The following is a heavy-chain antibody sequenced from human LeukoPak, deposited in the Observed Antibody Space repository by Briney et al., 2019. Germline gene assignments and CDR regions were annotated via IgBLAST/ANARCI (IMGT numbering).Heavy chain of an antibody. CDR2: IYSGGST. CDR1: GFTVSSNY. J-gene: IGHJ6*02. D-gene: IGHD3-22*01. V-gene: IGHV3-66*01. CDR3: ARDSSLGYYYVGYYYYGMDV. Sequence: PGGSLRLSCAASGFTVSSNYMSWVRQAPGKGLEWVSVIYSGGSTYYADSVKGRFTISRDNSKNTLYLQMNSLRAEDTAVYYCARDSSLGYYYVGYYYYGMDVWGQGTTVTVSS.